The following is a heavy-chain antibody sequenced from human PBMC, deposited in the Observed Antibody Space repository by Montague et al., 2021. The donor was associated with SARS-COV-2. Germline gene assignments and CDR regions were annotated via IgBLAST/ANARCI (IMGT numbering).Heavy chain of an antibody. CDR1: GGSITSDNW. V-gene: IGHV4-4*02. J-gene: IGHJ5*02. Sequence: SETLSLTCAVSGGSITSDNWWTWVRQSPGKGLEWFGEIYHSGTTNYNPSLQSRLTISIDKSRNHLSLNLTSVTAADTAIYYCALPLGGARFDPWGQGILVTVSS. CDR3: ALPLGGARFDP. D-gene: IGHD3-16*01. CDR2: IYHSGTT.